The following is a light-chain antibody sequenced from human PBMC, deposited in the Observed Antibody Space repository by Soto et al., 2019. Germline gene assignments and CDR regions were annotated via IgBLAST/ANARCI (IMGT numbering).Light chain of an antibody. V-gene: IGKV1D-12*01. Sequence: DIQMTQSPSSVSASVGDRVTITCRASQGINSWLAWYQHRPGKAPKLLIYDTSSLQSGVPSRFSGSGSGTDFTLTISSLQPEDFATYYCQQADSFPITFGQGTRLEIK. CDR3: QQADSFPIT. CDR1: QGINSW. J-gene: IGKJ5*01. CDR2: DTS.